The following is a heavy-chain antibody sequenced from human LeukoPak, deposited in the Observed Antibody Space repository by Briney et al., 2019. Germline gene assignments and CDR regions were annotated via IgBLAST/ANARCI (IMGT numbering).Heavy chain of an antibody. CDR3: ARVGYCSGGSCYSSPVFDY. Sequence: PSETLSLTCTVSGGSISSYYWSWIRQPPGKGVEGIGYIYYSGSTNYNPSLKSRVTISVDTSKNQFSLKLSSVTAADTAVYYCARVGYCSGGSCYSSPVFDYWGQGTLVTVSS. V-gene: IGHV4-59*01. D-gene: IGHD2-15*01. J-gene: IGHJ4*02. CDR1: GGSISSYY. CDR2: IYYSGST.